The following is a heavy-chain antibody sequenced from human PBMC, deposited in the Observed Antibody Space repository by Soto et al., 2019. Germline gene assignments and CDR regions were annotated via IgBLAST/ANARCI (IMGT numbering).Heavy chain of an antibody. CDR1: GYSFTSYW. CDR3: ARLFLLGSRWYLCDY. CDR2: IDPCDSYT. D-gene: IGHD6-13*01. Sequence: EVQLVQSGAEVKKPGESLRISCKGSGYSFTSYWISWVRQMPGKGLEWMGRIDPCDSYTNYSPSFQGHVTISADKSIITAYRQWSGLKASDTAMYYCARLFLLGSRWYLCDYWGQEAPVTVSS. J-gene: IGHJ4*02. V-gene: IGHV5-10-1*01.